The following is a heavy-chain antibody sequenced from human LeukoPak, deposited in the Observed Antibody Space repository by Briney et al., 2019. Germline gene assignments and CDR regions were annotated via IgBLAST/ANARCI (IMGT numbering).Heavy chain of an antibody. CDR2: MSGDGEKT. Sequence: GGSLRLSCAASGFTLIDYAIHWVRQAPGKGLEWVSLMSGDGEKTYYAESVKGRFTISRDNGKKSLFLQMSSLRTEDTAFYYCAKRADYGSGIFQHWGQGALVIVSS. D-gene: IGHD3-10*01. J-gene: IGHJ1*01. CDR1: GFTLIDYA. CDR3: AKRADYGSGIFQH. V-gene: IGHV3-43*02.